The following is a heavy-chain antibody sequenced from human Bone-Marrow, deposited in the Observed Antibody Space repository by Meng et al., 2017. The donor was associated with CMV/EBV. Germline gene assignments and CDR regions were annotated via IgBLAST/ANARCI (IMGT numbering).Heavy chain of an antibody. CDR3: ARSRLGNGASDY. V-gene: IGHV4-59*08. Sequence: SETLSLTCTVSGGPISSYYWSWIRQPPGKGLEWIGYIYYSWSTNYNPSLKSRVTISVDTSKNQFSLKLSSLNAADTAVYYCARSRLGNGASDYWGQGTLVTVSS. J-gene: IGHJ4*02. CDR2: IYYSWST. CDR1: GGPISSYY. D-gene: IGHD1-26*01.